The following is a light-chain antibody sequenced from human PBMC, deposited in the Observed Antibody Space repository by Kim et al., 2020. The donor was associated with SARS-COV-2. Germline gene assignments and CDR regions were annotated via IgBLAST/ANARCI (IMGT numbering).Light chain of an antibody. CDR2: KAS. CDR1: QSISSW. Sequence: DIQMTQSPSTLSASVGDRVTITCWASQSISSWLAWYQQKPGKAPKLLIYKASNLESGVPSRFSGSGSGTEFALTISSLQPDDFATYYCQHYNSPSYTFGQGTKLEI. J-gene: IGKJ2*01. CDR3: QHYNSPSYT. V-gene: IGKV1-5*03.